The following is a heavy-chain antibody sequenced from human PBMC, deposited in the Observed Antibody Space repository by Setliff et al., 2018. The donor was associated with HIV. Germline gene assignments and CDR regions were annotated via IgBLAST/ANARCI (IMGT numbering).Heavy chain of an antibody. V-gene: IGHV4-39*01. J-gene: IGHJ4*02. Sequence: PSETLSLTCVVSGDSISRSRYYWGWIRQPPGKGLEWIGSIYYRGATYYNPTLQSRVTISADTSKNQFYLKLTSVTAADTAIYYCARPYDSLYGWGQGVPVTVSS. CDR3: ARPYDSLYG. CDR2: IYYRGAT. D-gene: IGHD3-22*01. CDR1: GDSISRSRYY.